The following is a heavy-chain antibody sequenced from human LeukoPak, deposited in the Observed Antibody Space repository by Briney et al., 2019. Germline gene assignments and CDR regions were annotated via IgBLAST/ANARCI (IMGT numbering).Heavy chain of an antibody. CDR2: IIQDGSEK. J-gene: IGHJ4*02. CDR1: GFIFSSYW. D-gene: IGHD3-3*01. Sequence: PGGSLRLSCAASGFIFSSYWMSWVRQAPGKGLEWVANIIQDGSEKYYVDSVKGRFTISRDNAKNSLYLQMNSLRAEDTAVYYCATDRGWRTSGYYLYYFEYWGQGTLVTYSS. CDR3: ATDRGWRTSGYYLYYFEY. V-gene: IGHV3-7*01.